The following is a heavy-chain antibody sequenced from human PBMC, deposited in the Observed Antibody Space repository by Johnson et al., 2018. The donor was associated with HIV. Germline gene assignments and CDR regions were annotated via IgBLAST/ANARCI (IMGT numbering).Heavy chain of an antibody. V-gene: IGHV3-30*02. CDR1: GFTFSSYG. CDR2: RRDDGSNQ. Sequence: QVQLVESGGGVVQPGGSLRLSCAASGFTFSSYGMHWVRQAPGKGLVWLAFRRDDGSNQYYAAFVKGRFTISRDNSKNTLYLHMNSLRAEDKAVYYCAKAGYSSCWYLGAFDIWGQGTMVTVSS. J-gene: IGHJ3*02. CDR3: AKAGYSSCWYLGAFDI. D-gene: IGHD6-19*01.